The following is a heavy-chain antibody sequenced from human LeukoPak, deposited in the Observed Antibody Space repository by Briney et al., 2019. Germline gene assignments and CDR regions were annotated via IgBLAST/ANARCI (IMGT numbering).Heavy chain of an antibody. Sequence: PSEPLSLPCTVPGGSISSGNYYWSWIRQPAGQGLDWIGRIYSSGSTNHNPSLKSRVTISADTSKNQFSLKLSSVTGADTAVYYCASTDTNGGAFDIWGQGTMVTVSS. CDR3: ASTDTNGGAFDI. D-gene: IGHD2-8*01. CDR2: IYSSGST. J-gene: IGHJ3*02. V-gene: IGHV4-61*02. CDR1: GGSISSGNYY.